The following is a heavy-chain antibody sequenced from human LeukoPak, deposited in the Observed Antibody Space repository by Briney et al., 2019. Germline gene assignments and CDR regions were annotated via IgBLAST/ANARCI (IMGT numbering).Heavy chain of an antibody. CDR2: CIGRGSST. J-gene: IGHJ4*02. Sequence: SGSLRLSCAASGFTFSNYDISWVRRAPGKGLEWVSTCIGRGSSTYYADSVKGRYTISRDNSKSTLYLHMYSLRAEDTALYYCAKDLRCTDGSCKYFESWGQGTLVTASS. V-gene: IGHV3-23*01. CDR1: GFTFSNYD. CDR3: AKDLRCTDGSCKYFES. D-gene: IGHD2-15*01.